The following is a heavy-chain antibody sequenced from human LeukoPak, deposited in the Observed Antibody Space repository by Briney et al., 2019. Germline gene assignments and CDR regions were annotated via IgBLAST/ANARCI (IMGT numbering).Heavy chain of an antibody. CDR2: IYHSGIT. CDR3: AKSNGYGLVDI. Sequence: SETLSLTCTVSGYSISSGYYWAWIRQPPGKGLEWIGTIYHSGITYYSPSLKSRVTISVDTSKNQFSLKLNSVTAADTAVYYCAKSNGYGLVDIWGQGTMVTVPS. D-gene: IGHD3-10*01. CDR1: GYSISSGYY. V-gene: IGHV4-38-2*02. J-gene: IGHJ3*02.